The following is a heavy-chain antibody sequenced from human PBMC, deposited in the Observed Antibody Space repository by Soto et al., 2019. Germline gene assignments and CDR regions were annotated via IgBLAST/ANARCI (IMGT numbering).Heavy chain of an antibody. D-gene: IGHD6-6*01. J-gene: IGHJ4*02. Sequence: GDSVIGSCTASGYTFTGYYMHWVRQAPGQGLEWMGWINPNSGGTNYAQKFQGRVTMTRDTSISTAYMELSRLRSDDTAVYYCARDLEYSSYPGFEYWRQGTLV. CDR1: GYTFTGYY. V-gene: IGHV1-2*02. CDR3: ARDLEYSSYPGFEY. CDR2: INPNSGGT.